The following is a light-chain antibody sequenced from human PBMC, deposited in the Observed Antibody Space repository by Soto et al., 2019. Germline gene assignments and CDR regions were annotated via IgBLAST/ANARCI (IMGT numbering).Light chain of an antibody. CDR2: DVS. J-gene: IGLJ1*01. Sequence: QSVLTQPASVSGSPGQSITISFTGTSSDVGGYNYVSWYQQLPGKAPKLMIYDVSDRPSGVSNRFSGSKSGNTASLTISGLQAEDEADYYCSSYTSSSTLYVFGTGTKVTVL. CDR1: SSDVGGYNY. CDR3: SSYTSSSTLYV. V-gene: IGLV2-14*01.